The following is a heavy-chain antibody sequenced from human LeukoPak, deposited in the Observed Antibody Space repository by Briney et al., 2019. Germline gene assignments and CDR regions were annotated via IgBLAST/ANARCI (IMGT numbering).Heavy chain of an antibody. CDR1: GYSISSGYY. V-gene: IGHV4-38-2*02. CDR3: ATRLYYYGSGSSNV. Sequence: SETLSLTCTVSGYSISSGYYWGWIRQPPGKGLEWIGSIYHSGSTYYNPSLKSRVTISVDTSKNQFSLKLSSVTAADTAVYYCATRLYYYGSGSSNVWGQGTTVTVSS. D-gene: IGHD3-10*01. J-gene: IGHJ6*02. CDR2: IYHSGST.